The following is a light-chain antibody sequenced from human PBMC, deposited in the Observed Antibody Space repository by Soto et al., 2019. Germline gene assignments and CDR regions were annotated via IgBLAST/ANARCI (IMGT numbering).Light chain of an antibody. Sequence: SSELTQPPSVSVSPGQTASITCSGDKLGDKYACWYQQKPGQSPVLVIYQDTKRPSGIPERFSGSNSGNTATLTISGTQAMDEADYYCQAWDSITQGVFGGGTKVTVL. V-gene: IGLV3-1*01. CDR3: QAWDSITQGV. J-gene: IGLJ2*01. CDR1: KLGDKY. CDR2: QDT.